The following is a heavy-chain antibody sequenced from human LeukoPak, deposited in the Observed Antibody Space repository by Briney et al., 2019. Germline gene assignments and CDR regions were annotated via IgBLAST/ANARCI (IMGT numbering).Heavy chain of an antibody. J-gene: IGHJ6*02. CDR1: GGSISSQY. V-gene: IGHV4-59*11. D-gene: IGHD1-26*01. Sequence: PSETLSLTCTVSGGSISSQYWSWIRQAPGKGLEWIGYIFYSGSTNYNPSLKSRVTISVDTSKNQFSLRLSSVTAADTAVYYRARIYSGTYYGMDVWGQGTTVTVSS. CDR2: IFYSGST. CDR3: ARIYSGTYYGMDV.